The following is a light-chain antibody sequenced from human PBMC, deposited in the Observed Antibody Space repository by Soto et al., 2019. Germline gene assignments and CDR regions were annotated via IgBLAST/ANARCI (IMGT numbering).Light chain of an antibody. CDR1: SSDVGSYNF. V-gene: IGLV2-23*01. CDR2: EDN. J-gene: IGLJ1*01. Sequence: QSALTQPASVSGSPGQSITISCTGTSSDVGSYNFVSWYQQHPGKAPKLMIYEDNKRPSGVSNRFSASKSGNTASLTISGLQAEDEADYYCCSYAGSSTSYVFGTGTKVTVL. CDR3: CSYAGSSTSYV.